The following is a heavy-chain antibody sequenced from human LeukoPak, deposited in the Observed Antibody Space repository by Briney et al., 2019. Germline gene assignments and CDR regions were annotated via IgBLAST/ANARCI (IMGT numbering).Heavy chain of an antibody. V-gene: IGHV6-1*01. CDR3: ARENVSSSIAAAGSYFDY. D-gene: IGHD6-13*01. J-gene: IGHJ4*02. CDR2: TYYRSKWYN. Sequence: SQTLSLTCALSGDSVSSNSAAWNWIRQSPSRGLEWLGRTYYRSKWYNDYAVSVKSRITINPDTSKNQFSLQLNSVTPEDTAVYYCARENVSSSIAAAGSYFDYWGQGTLVTVSS. CDR1: GDSVSSNSAA.